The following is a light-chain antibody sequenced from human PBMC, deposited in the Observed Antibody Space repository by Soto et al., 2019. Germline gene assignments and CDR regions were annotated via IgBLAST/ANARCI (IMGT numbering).Light chain of an antibody. J-gene: IGKJ2*01. CDR3: QQYYNIPHT. CDR1: QRVSSAY. V-gene: IGKV3-20*01. Sequence: EIVLTQSPGTLSLSPGERATLSCRASQRVSSAYLAWYQQKPGQAPRLLMYGASNRATGTPDRFSGSGSGTDFTLTISRLEPEDLAVYYCQQYYNIPHTFGQGTKLEIK. CDR2: GAS.